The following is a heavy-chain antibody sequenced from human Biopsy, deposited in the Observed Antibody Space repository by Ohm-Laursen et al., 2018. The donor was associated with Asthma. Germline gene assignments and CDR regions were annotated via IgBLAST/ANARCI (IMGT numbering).Heavy chain of an antibody. D-gene: IGHD3-22*01. Sequence: SQTLSLTWTVSYGSITSGGYYWTWIRQHPGKGLEWIGFIYYSGSTYYNPSLKSRVSISIDTSKNQFSLKLSPVTAAGTAVYYCARAQDYYDSRGYYRSFDYWGQGTLVTVSS. J-gene: IGHJ4*02. CDR1: YGSITSGGYY. CDR3: ARAQDYYDSRGYYRSFDY. V-gene: IGHV4-31*02. CDR2: IYYSGST.